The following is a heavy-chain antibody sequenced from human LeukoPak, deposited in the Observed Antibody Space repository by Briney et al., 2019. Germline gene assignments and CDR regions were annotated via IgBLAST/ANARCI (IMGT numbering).Heavy chain of an antibody. Sequence: GGSLKLSCAPPGFTFRNYWMTWVRQPPGKGLEWVANIKQDGSAEYYVDSVKGRFTISKDNAKSSLYLQMNSLRAEDTAVYYCARHIDWKFDYWGQGTLVTVSS. CDR2: IKQDGSAE. J-gene: IGHJ4*02. CDR1: GFTFRNYW. V-gene: IGHV3-7*01. CDR3: ARHIDWKFDY. D-gene: IGHD1-1*01.